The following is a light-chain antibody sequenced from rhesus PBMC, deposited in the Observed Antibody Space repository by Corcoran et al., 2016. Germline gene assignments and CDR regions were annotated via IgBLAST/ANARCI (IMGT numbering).Light chain of an antibody. CDR1: QSISSW. CDR3: LQYSSSPLT. Sequence: DIQMTQSPSSLSASVGDTVTITCRASQSISSWLDWYQQKPGKALKLLIYKASILQSGVPSRFSGSGSGTDFTLTISSMQPEDFATYYCLQYSSSPLTFGGGTKVEIK. J-gene: IGKJ4*01. CDR2: KAS. V-gene: IGKV1-22*01.